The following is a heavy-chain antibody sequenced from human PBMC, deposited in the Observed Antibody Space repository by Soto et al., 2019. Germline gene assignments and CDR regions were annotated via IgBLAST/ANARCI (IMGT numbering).Heavy chain of an antibody. CDR1: GFTFSSYA. D-gene: IGHD2-15*01. J-gene: IGHJ4*02. CDR3: AKDALRSSVVVAANPVGY. CDR2: ISGSGGST. Sequence: GGSLRLSCAASGFTFSSYAMSWVRQAPGKGLEWVSAISGSGGSTYYADSVKGRFTISRDNSKNTLYLQMNSLRAEDTAVYYCAKDALRSSVVVAANPVGYWGQGTLVTVSS. V-gene: IGHV3-23*01.